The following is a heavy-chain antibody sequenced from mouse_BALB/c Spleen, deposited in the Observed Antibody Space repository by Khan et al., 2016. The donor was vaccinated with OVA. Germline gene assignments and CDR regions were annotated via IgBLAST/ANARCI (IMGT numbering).Heavy chain of an antibody. CDR1: GYTFTDYA. V-gene: IGHV1S137*01. CDR2: ISTYSGNT. Sequence: QVQLQQSGPELVRPGVSVKISCKGSGYTFTDYAMYWVKQSHAKSLEWIGLISTYSGNTNYNQKFKHKATMTVDQSSSTAYMELARLTSEDSAIYYSARPAYDGYYDYWGQGTTLSVSS. CDR3: ARPAYDGYYDY. D-gene: IGHD2-3*01. J-gene: IGHJ2*01.